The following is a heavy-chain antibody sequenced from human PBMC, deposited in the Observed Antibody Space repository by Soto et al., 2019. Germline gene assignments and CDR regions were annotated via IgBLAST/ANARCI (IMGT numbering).Heavy chain of an antibody. V-gene: IGHV3-23*01. J-gene: IGHJ4*02. Sequence: EVQLLESGGGLVQPGGSLRLSCAVSGFSFSNSALTWVRQAPGKGLEWVSGISGSGDITYNTDSVKGRFAISRDTSKNVVYLQMRSLRAEDPAVYYCAKVPQWVLRYHDWFFDYWGQGTLATVSS. CDR2: ISGSGDIT. CDR3: AKVPQWVLRYHDWFFDY. CDR1: GFSFSNSA. D-gene: IGHD3-9*01.